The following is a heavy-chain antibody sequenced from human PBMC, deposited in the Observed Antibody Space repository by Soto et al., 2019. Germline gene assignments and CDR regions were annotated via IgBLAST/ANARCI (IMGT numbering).Heavy chain of an antibody. V-gene: IGHV4-59*01. CDR2: IYYSGST. Sequence: PSETLSLTCTVSGGSISSYYWSWIRQPPGKGLEWIGYIYYSGSTNYNPSLKSRVTISVDTSKNQFSLKLSSVTAADTAVYYCARDRGLRGALDIWGQGTMVTGSS. D-gene: IGHD4-17*01. CDR1: GGSISSYY. CDR3: ARDRGLRGALDI. J-gene: IGHJ3*02.